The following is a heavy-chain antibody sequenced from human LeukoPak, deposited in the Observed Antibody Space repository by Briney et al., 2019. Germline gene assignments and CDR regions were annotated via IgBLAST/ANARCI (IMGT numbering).Heavy chain of an antibody. D-gene: IGHD3-22*01. V-gene: IGHV3-7*01. J-gene: IGHJ4*02. CDR2: IKQDGSEK. CDR3: ARDLALDGYLQDY. Sequence: PGGSLRLSCAASGFTFSSYWMIWVRQAPGKGPEWVANIKQDGSEKYCVDSVKGRFTISRDNAKNSLYLQMNSLRVEDAAVYYCARDLALDGYLQDYWGQGTLVTVSS. CDR1: GFTFSSYW.